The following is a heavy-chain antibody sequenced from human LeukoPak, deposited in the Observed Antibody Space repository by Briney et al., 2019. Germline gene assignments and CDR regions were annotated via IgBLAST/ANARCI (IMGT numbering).Heavy chain of an antibody. CDR1: GFTFSSYG. V-gene: IGHV3-30*18. J-gene: IGHJ4*02. Sequence: PGRSLRLSCVASGFTFSSYGIHWVRQAPGKGLEWVAVISYDGSNKYYADSVKGRFTISRDNSKNTLYLQMNSLRAEDTAVYYCANTPGDSSGHSFDYWGQGTLVTVSS. CDR3: ANTPGDSSGHSFDY. D-gene: IGHD3-22*01. CDR2: ISYDGSNK.